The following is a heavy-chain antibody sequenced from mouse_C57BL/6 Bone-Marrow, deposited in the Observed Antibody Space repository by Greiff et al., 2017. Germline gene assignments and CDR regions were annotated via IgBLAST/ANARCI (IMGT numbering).Heavy chain of an antibody. CDR1: GYTFTSYW. V-gene: IGHV1-59*01. J-gene: IGHJ2*01. CDR2: IDPSDSYT. D-gene: IGHD2-10*02. Sequence: QVQLQQPGAELVRPGTSVKLSCKASGYTFTSYWMHWVKQRPGQGLEWIGVIDPSDSYTNYNQKFKGKATLTVDTSSSTAYMQLSSLTSEDSAVYYCASGYDPYYFDYWGQGTTRTVSS. CDR3: ASGYDPYYFDY.